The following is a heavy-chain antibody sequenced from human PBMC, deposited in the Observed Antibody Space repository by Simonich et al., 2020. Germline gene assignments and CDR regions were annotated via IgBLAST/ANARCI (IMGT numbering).Heavy chain of an antibody. Sequence: QVQLVQSGAEVKKPGASVKVSCKASGYTFTGYYMHWGRQAPGQGLEGMGWNNPNRGSTNNARKLKGRVTMTRDTSISTAYMGLSRLRSDDTAVYYCARNGLVGILKAFDIWGQGTRVTVSS. CDR1: GYTFTGYY. J-gene: IGHJ3*02. D-gene: IGHD2-21*01. CDR3: ARNGLVGILKAFDI. V-gene: IGHV1-2*02. CDR2: NNPNRGST.